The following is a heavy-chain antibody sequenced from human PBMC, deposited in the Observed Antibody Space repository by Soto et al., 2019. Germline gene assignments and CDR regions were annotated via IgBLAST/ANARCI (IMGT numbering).Heavy chain of an antibody. Sequence: EVQLLESGGGLVKPGGSLRLSCAASGFSFENFAMHWVRQVPGKGLEWVSGISWSSASIGYAASVKGRVTITSDNDVNHQFLQLHSLGPGYAASDVYVCDTCTWRRALIDSWGQGTLVTVSP. V-gene: IGHV3-9*01. CDR1: GFSFENFA. CDR2: ISWSSASI. J-gene: IGHJ4*02. CDR3: VCDTCTWRRALIDS. D-gene: IGHD3-16*01.